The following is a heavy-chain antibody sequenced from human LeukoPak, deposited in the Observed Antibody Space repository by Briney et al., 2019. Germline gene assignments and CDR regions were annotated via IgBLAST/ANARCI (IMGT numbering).Heavy chain of an antibody. J-gene: IGHJ4*02. CDR2: INSDGSST. V-gene: IGHV3-74*01. Sequence: GGSLRLSCAASGFIFSSYWMHWVRQAPGKGLVWVSRINSDGSSTSYADSVKGRFTISRDNAKNTLYLQMNSLRAEDTAVYYCARRVVVPAAPYYFDYWGQGTLITVSS. CDR1: GFIFSSYW. CDR3: ARRVVVPAAPYYFDY. D-gene: IGHD2-2*01.